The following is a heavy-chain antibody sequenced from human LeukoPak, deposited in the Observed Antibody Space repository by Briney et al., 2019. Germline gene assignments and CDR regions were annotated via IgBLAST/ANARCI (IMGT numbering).Heavy chain of an antibody. CDR3: ARRIGGSAEIDY. V-gene: IGHV4-39*01. Sequence: PSETLSLTCTVSGVSISSSSYYWNWIRQPPGKGLEWIGNIKYGGSTYYNPSLKSRVTISVDTSKNQFSLKLSSVTAADTAVFYYARRIGGSAEIDYWGQGTLVTVSS. J-gene: IGHJ4*02. CDR2: IKYGGST. CDR1: GVSISSSSYY. D-gene: IGHD1-26*01.